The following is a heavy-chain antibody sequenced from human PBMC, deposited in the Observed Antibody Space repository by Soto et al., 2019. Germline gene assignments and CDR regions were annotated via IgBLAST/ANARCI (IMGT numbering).Heavy chain of an antibody. D-gene: IGHD6-13*01. CDR1: GFTFSSYS. V-gene: IGHV3-23*01. CDR3: ARGSSSSWSSPIYYYGMNV. J-gene: IGHJ6*02. Sequence: GSLRLSCAASGFTFSSYSMNWVRQAPGKGLEWVSSTSASGDSTYYADSVKGRFTISRDNSKNTLYLQMNSLRAEDTAVYFCARGSSSSWSSPIYYYGMNVWGQGTTVTVSS. CDR2: TSASGDST.